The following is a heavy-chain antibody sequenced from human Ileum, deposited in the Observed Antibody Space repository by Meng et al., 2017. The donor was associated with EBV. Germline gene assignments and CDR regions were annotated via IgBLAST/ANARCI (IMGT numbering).Heavy chain of an antibody. V-gene: IGHV4-30-2*01. D-gene: IGHD4-23*01. J-gene: IGHJ4*02. CDR2: IQHSGST. CDR1: GGSISSGGHS. CDR3: ARAHPVVYFFDY. Sequence: QLQRQESGSGLVKPSQTLSLTCAVSGGSISSGGHSWSWIRQPPGKGLEWIGDIQHSGSTYYNPSLKSRVTISVDRSRNQFSLKLSSVTAADTAVYYCARAHPVVYFFDYWGQGTLVTVSS.